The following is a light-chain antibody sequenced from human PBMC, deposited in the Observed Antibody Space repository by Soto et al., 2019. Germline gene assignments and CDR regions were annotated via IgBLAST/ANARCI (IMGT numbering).Light chain of an antibody. V-gene: IGLV2-8*01. CDR2: EVS. CDR1: SSDVGGYNY. J-gene: IGLJ2*01. Sequence: QSALTQPPSASGSPGQSVTISCTGTSSDVGGYNYVSWYQQHPGKAPKLMIYEVSRRPSGVPDRFSGSKSGNTASLTVSRLQADDEADYYCSSSAGSNPLFGGGTKVTVL. CDR3: SSSAGSNPL.